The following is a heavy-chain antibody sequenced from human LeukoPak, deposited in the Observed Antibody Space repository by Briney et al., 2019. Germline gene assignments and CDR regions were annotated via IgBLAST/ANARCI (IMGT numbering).Heavy chain of an antibody. J-gene: IGHJ4*02. D-gene: IGHD2-2*01. Sequence: ASVKVSCKASGYAYTGYYMHWVRQAPGQGLEWMGRMNPNSGCTNYAQKFQGRVTMTRDTAISTDYMELSRLRSDDTAVYYCARDRDSVVPAFDYWGQGTLVTVSS. CDR3: ARDRDSVVPAFDY. V-gene: IGHV1-2*06. CDR2: MNPNSGCT. CDR1: GYAYTGYY.